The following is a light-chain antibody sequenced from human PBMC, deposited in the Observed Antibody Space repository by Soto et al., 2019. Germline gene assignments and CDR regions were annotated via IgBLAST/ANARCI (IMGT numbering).Light chain of an antibody. V-gene: IGKV3-20*01. J-gene: IGKJ1*01. CDR2: GAS. CDR1: QSVSSSY. Sequence: EIVLTQSPGTLSLSPGERATLSCRASQSVSSSYLAWYQQKPGHAPRLLIYGASSRATGIPDWFSGSGSGKDFSLTISRMEPEDFAVYYCQQYGRSPTWTFGQGTKVEIK. CDR3: QQYGRSPTWT.